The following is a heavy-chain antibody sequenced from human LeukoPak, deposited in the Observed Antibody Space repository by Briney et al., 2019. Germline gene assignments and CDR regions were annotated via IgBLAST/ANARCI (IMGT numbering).Heavy chain of an antibody. J-gene: IGHJ4*02. D-gene: IGHD4/OR15-4a*01. CDR3: ARRAGAYSHPYDY. V-gene: IGHV3-53*01. CDR1: GFTVSSNS. Sequence: GGSLRLSCTVSGFTVSSNSMSWVRQAPGKGLEWVSFIYSGTIHYSDSVKGRFTISRNNSKNTLYLQMNSLRAEDTAVYYCARRAGAYSHPYDYWGQGTLVTVSS. CDR2: IYSGTI.